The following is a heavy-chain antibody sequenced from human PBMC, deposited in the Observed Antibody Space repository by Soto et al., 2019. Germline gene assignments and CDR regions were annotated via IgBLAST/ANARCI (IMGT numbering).Heavy chain of an antibody. CDR1: GGTFSSYA. D-gene: IGHD3-16*01. J-gene: IGHJ4*01. CDR3: ARRLGETENYFDY. CDR2: IIPIFGTA. Sequence: ASVKVSCKASGGTFSSYAISWVRQAPGQGLEWMGGIIPIFGTANYAQKFQGRVTITADESTSTAYMELSSLRSEDTAVYYCARRLGETENYFDYWGHGTLVTVSS. V-gene: IGHV1-69*13.